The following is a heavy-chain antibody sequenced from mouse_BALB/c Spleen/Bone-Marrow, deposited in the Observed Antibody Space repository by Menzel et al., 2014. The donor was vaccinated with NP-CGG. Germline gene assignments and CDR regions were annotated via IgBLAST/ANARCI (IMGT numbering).Heavy chain of an antibody. CDR1: GFTFSNYW. J-gene: IGHJ3*01. CDR3: TTVFAY. V-gene: IGHV6-6*02. Sequence: DVMLVESGGGLVQPGGSMKLSCVASGFTFSNYWMNWVRQSPEKGLEWVAEIRLKSNNYATHYAESVKGRFTISRDDSKSSVYLQMNNLRAEDTGIYYCTTVFAYWGQGTLVTVSA. CDR2: IRLKSNNYAT.